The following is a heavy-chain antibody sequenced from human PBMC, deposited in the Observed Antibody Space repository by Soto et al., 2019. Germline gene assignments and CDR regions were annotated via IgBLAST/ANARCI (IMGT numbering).Heavy chain of an antibody. CDR3: ARDNGILTGYYKAYYYYGMDV. V-gene: IGHV3-33*01. D-gene: IGHD3-9*01. Sequence: VGSLRLSCAASGFTFSSYGMHWVRQAPGKGLEWVAVIWYDGSNKYYADSVKGRFTISRDNSKNTLYLQMNSLRAEDTAVYYCARDNGILTGYYKAYYYYGMDVWGQGTTVTVSS. J-gene: IGHJ6*02. CDR2: IWYDGSNK. CDR1: GFTFSSYG.